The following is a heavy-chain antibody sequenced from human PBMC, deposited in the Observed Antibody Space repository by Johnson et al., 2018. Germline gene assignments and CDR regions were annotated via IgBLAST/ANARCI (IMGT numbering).Heavy chain of an antibody. CDR3: AREGQQLVRGAEYFQH. D-gene: IGHD6-13*01. Sequence: QVQLVQSGGGVVQPGRSLRLSCAASGFTFSAYGIHWVRQAPGTGLEWVAVLSYDGSNKYFADPVKGRFTISRANSKNTLYLQMNSLRAEDTAVYYCAREGQQLVRGAEYFQHWGQGTLVTVSS. CDR1: GFTFSAYG. CDR2: LSYDGSNK. V-gene: IGHV3-30*03. J-gene: IGHJ1*01.